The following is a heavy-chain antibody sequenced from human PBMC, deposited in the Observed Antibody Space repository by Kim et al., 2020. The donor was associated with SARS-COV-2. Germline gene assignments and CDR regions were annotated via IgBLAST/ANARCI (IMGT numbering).Heavy chain of an antibody. J-gene: IGHJ4*02. V-gene: IGHV3-23*01. CDR2: ISGSGGST. CDR1: GFTFSSYA. D-gene: IGHD3-10*01. Sequence: GGSLRLSCAASGFTFSSYAMSWVRQAPGKGLEWVSAISGSGGSTYYADSVKGRFTISRDNSKDTLYLQMNSLRAEDTAVYYCAKDQIWRDYFDYWGQGTLVTVSS. CDR3: AKDQIWRDYFDY.